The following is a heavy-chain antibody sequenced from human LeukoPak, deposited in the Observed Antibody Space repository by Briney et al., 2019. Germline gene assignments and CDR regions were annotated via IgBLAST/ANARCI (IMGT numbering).Heavy chain of an antibody. CDR1: GFTFSSYA. Sequence: GGSLRLSCAASGFTFSSYAMSWVRQAPGKGLEWVSSFSGSGGSTYFADSVKGRFTVSRDNSKNTLYLQMNSLRAEDTAVYYCARDLGYSYGYRWFDPWGQGTLVTVSS. J-gene: IGHJ5*02. CDR2: FSGSGGST. D-gene: IGHD5-18*01. CDR3: ARDLGYSYGYRWFDP. V-gene: IGHV3-23*01.